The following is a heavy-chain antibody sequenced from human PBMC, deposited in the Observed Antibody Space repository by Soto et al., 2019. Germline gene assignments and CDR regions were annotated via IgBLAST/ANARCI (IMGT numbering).Heavy chain of an antibody. Sequence: ASVKVSCKASGYTFTTYFLHWFRQAPGQGPEWMGWINTNSGDTKYAQNFQGRVTMTRDTSIDTVYMELSRLKSDDTSVYYCAGGPSHGAFDYWGQGTLVTVSS. CDR1: GYTFTTYF. J-gene: IGHJ4*02. CDR2: INTNSGDT. V-gene: IGHV1-2*02. D-gene: IGHD5-18*01. CDR3: AGGPSHGAFDY.